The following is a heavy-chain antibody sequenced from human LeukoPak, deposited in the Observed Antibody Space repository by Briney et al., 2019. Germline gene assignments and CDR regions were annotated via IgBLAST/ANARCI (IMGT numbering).Heavy chain of an antibody. D-gene: IGHD2-15*01. Sequence: SQTLSLTCAISGDSVSSNSAAWNWIRQSPSRGLEWLGRTYYRSKWYNHYAVSVKSRIIISPDTSKNQSSLQLNSVTPEDTAVYYCAKTAASSIASWGQGTLVTVSS. CDR3: AKTAASSIAS. CDR2: TYYRSKWYN. J-gene: IGHJ5*01. CDR1: GDSVSSNSAA. V-gene: IGHV6-1*01.